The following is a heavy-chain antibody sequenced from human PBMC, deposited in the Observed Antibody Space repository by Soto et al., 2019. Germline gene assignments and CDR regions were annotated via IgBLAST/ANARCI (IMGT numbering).Heavy chain of an antibody. J-gene: IGHJ4*02. Sequence: EVQLVESGGGLVQPGGSLRLSCAASRFTFSNYWMSWVRQAPGKGLEWVANIKVDGSEKYYVDSVKGRFTISRDNAKNSLYLQMNGLRAEDTAVYYCAGVAVRGQGTLVTVSS. V-gene: IGHV3-7*05. CDR1: RFTFSNYW. CDR2: IKVDGSEK. D-gene: IGHD6-19*01. CDR3: AGVAV.